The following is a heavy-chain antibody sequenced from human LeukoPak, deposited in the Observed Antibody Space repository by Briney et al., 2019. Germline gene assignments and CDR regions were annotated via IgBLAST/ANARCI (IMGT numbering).Heavy chain of an antibody. CDR2: ISWNSGSI. J-gene: IGHJ4*02. Sequence: PGGSLRLSCAASGFTFDDYAMHWVRQAPGKGLEWVSGISWNSGSIGYADSVKGRFTISRDNAKNSLYLQMNSLRAEDTALYYCAKGVMGYTAMTTMHTSWGQGTLVTVSS. CDR1: GFTFDDYA. V-gene: IGHV3-9*01. D-gene: IGHD5-18*01. CDR3: AKGVMGYTAMTTMHTS.